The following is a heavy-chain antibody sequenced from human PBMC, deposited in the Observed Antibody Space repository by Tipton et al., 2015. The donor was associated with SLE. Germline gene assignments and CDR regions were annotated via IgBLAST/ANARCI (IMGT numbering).Heavy chain of an antibody. J-gene: IGHJ4*02. Sequence: TLSLTCTVSGGSISSYYWGWIRQPPGKGLEWIGSIYYSGGTYYNPSLKSRVTISVDTSKNQFSLKLSSVTAADTAVYYCARHGGIMVELRGWVDYWGQGTLVTVSS. V-gene: IGHV4-39*01. CDR3: ARHGGIMVELRGWVDY. CDR1: GGSISSYY. CDR2: IYYSGGT. D-gene: IGHD1-7*01.